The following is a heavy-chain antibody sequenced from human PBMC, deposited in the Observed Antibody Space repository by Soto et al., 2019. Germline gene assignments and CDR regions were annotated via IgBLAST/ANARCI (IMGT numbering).Heavy chain of an antibody. CDR3: ARVTKGLDPDDAFDI. D-gene: IGHD6-19*01. V-gene: IGHV1-18*01. CDR2: ISAYNGNT. Sequence: ASVKVSCKASGYTFTSYGISWVRQAPGQGLEWMGWISAYNGNTNYAQKLQGRVTMTTDTSTSTAYMELRSLRSDDTAVYYCARVTKGLDPDDAFDIWGQETMVTVSS. J-gene: IGHJ3*02. CDR1: GYTFTSYG.